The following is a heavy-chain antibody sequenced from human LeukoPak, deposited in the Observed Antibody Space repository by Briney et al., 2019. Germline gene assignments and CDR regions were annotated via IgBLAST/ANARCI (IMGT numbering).Heavy chain of an antibody. Sequence: SETLSLTCAVYGGSFSGYYCSWIRQPPGKGLEWIGEINHSGSTNSNPSLKSRVTLSVDTTKNQFSLKLSSVAAAETAVYYCERIATAGIDYGGQGRLVTVS. CDR3: ERIATAGIDY. D-gene: IGHD6-13*01. V-gene: IGHV4-34*01. J-gene: IGHJ4*02. CDR2: INHSGST. CDR1: GGSFSGYY.